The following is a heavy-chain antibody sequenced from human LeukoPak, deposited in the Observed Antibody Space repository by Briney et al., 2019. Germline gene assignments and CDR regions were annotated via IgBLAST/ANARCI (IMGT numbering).Heavy chain of an antibody. D-gene: IGHD1-7*01. V-gene: IGHV3-53*01. CDR1: GFTVSSNY. CDR2: IYSGGST. J-gene: IGHJ5*02. CDR3: ARANWDFDWFDP. Sequence: PGGCLRLSCAASGFTVSSNYMSWVRRAPGKGLEWVSVIYSGGSTYYADSVKGRFTMSRDNSKNTLYLQMNSLRAEDTAVYYCARANWDFDWFDPWGQGTLVTVSS.